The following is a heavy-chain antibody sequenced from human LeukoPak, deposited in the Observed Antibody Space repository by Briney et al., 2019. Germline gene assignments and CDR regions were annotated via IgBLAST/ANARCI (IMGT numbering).Heavy chain of an antibody. V-gene: IGHV3-23*01. CDR2: ISGSGGST. D-gene: IGHD6-13*01. CDR1: GFTFSSYA. J-gene: IGHJ4*02. Sequence: TGGSLRLSCAASGFTFSSYAMSWVRQAPGKGLEWVSAISGSGGSTYYADSVKGRFTISRDNSKNTLYLQMNSLRAEDTAVYYCAKGLGYSSSWRAYYFDYWGQGTLVTVSS. CDR3: AKGLGYSSSWRAYYFDY.